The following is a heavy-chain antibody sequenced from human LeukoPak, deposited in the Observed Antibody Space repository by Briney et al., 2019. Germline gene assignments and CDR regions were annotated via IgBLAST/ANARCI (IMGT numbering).Heavy chain of an antibody. D-gene: IGHD6-13*01. CDR1: GGSISSTSYY. CDR3: ARRITAAPAFDI. Sequence: SETLSLTCLVSGGSISSTSYYWGWIRQSPGRGLGWIGSFYYTGSIFDNRSLRSRVTISIDMSENQFLLKLTSVTAADTAVYYCARRITAAPAFDIWGQGTMVTVSS. J-gene: IGHJ3*02. CDR2: FYYTGSI. V-gene: IGHV4-39*07.